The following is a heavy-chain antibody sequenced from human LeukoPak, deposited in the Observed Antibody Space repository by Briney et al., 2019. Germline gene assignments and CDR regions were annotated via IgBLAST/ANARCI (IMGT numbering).Heavy chain of an antibody. CDR3: ASYIAAAGLDY. J-gene: IGHJ4*02. CDR2: IIPILGIA. Sequence: SVKVSCKASGDSFGTYGITWVRQAPGQGLEWMGRIIPILGIANYAQKFQGRVTITADKSTSTAYMELSSLRSEDTAVYYCASYIAAAGLDYWGQGTLVTVSS. D-gene: IGHD6-13*01. CDR1: GDSFGTYG. V-gene: IGHV1-69*04.